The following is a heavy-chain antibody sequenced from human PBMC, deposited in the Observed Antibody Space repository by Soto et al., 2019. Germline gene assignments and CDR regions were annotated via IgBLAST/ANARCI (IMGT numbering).Heavy chain of an antibody. CDR2: IIPILGIA. Sequence: QVQLVQSGAEVKKPGSSVKVSCKASGGTFSSYTISWVRQAPGQGLEWMGRIIPILGIANYAQKFQGRVTVTADKSTRTAYMELSSLRSEDTAVHYCARDRGYCSSTSCRGLSYWGQGTLVTVSS. CDR1: GGTFSSYT. CDR3: ARDRGYCSSTSCRGLSY. V-gene: IGHV1-69*08. D-gene: IGHD2-2*01. J-gene: IGHJ4*02.